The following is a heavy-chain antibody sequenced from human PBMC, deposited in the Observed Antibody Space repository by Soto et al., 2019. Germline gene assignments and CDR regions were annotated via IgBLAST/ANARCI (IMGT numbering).Heavy chain of an antibody. CDR1: GFNFGDYA. J-gene: IGHJ4*02. V-gene: IGHV3-49*05. Sequence: EVQLVEWGGDLVKPGRSLRLSCTGSGFNFGDYALTWLRQAPGKGLEWVGFIRSKRYGGTPEYAASVKGRFSISRDDSGSTAYLQMNTLKAEDTAVYYCTRLARKGYGPPFDYVGPGTLVTVSS. CDR3: TRLARKGYGPPFDY. CDR2: IRSKRYGGTP. D-gene: IGHD5-12*01.